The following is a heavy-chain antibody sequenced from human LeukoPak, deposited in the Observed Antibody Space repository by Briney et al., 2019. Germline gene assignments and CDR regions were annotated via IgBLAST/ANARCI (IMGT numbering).Heavy chain of an antibody. D-gene: IGHD5-12*01. J-gene: IGHJ4*02. CDR2: IYHSGRA. V-gene: IGHV4-59*12. Sequence: SETLSLTCTVSGGSISSYYWSWIRQPPGNGLEWIGYIYHSGRASYNPSLKSRVTISLDRSRNHVSLNLTSVTAADTAVYYCARSGSTDFDYWGQGTLVTVSS. CDR1: GGSISSYY. CDR3: ARSGSTDFDY.